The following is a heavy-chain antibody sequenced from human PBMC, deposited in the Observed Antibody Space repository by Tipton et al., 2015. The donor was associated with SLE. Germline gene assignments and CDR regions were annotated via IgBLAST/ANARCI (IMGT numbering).Heavy chain of an antibody. J-gene: IGHJ6*02. Sequence: SLRLSCEVSGFTFSDSYMTWIRQAPGKGLEWVSYINTISTSKYYADSVKGRFTISRDNAKNSLYLQMNSLRAEDTAVYYCARDDSFRHYYHGMDVWGQGTTVTVSS. V-gene: IGHV3-11*01. CDR3: ARDDSFRHYYHGMDV. CDR2: INTISTSK. D-gene: IGHD2-21*01. CDR1: GFTFSDSY.